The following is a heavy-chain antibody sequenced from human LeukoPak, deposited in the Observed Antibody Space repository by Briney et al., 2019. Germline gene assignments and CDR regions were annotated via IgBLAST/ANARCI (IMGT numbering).Heavy chain of an antibody. CDR2: IYYSGST. CDR1: GGSISSYY. V-gene: IGHV4-59*01. D-gene: IGHD6-19*01. Sequence: PSETLSLTCTVSGGSISSYYWSWTRQPPGKGLEWIGYIYYSGSTNYNPSLKSRVTISVDTSKNQFSLKLSSVTAADTAVYYCARSYSSGWSYYYYYGMDVWGQGTTVTVSS. CDR3: ARSYSSGWSYYYYYGMDV. J-gene: IGHJ6*02.